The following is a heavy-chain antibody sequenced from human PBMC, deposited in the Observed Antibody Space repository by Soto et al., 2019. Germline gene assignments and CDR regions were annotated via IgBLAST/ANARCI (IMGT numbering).Heavy chain of an antibody. CDR1: GFTFDDYT. CDR3: AKGKYYGSGSSSFDY. V-gene: IGHV3-43*01. Sequence: PGGSLRLSCAASGFTFDDYTMHWVRQAPGKGLEWVSLISWDGGSTYYADSVKGRLTISRDNSKNSLYLQMNSLRTEDTALYYCAKGKYYGSGSSSFDYWGQGTLVTVSS. J-gene: IGHJ4*02. D-gene: IGHD3-10*01. CDR2: ISWDGGST.